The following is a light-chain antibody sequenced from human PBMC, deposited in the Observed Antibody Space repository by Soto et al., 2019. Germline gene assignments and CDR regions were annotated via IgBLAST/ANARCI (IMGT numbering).Light chain of an antibody. CDR2: CAS. CDR1: QSVSSN. CDR3: QQDNNWPWT. J-gene: IGKJ1*01. Sequence: EIVMTQSPATLSVSPGERATLSCRASQSVSSNLAWYQQKPGQAPRLLIYCASTRPTGIPARFSGSGSGTEFTLTISSLQSEDFAVYYCQQDNNWPWTFGQGTKVEIK. V-gene: IGKV3-15*01.